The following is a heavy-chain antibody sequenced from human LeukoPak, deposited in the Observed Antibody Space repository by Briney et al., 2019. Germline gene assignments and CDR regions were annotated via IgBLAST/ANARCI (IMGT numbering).Heavy chain of an antibody. V-gene: IGHV1-18*01. J-gene: IGHJ4*02. Sequence: ASVKVSCKASGYTFTSYGISWVRPAPGQGLEWMGWISAYNGNTNYAQKLQGRVTMTTDTSTSTAYMELRSLRSDDTAVYYCARAFRGSGWYGRALYDYWGQGTLVTVSS. CDR3: ARAFRGSGWYGRALYDY. CDR2: ISAYNGNT. D-gene: IGHD6-19*01. CDR1: GYTFTSYG.